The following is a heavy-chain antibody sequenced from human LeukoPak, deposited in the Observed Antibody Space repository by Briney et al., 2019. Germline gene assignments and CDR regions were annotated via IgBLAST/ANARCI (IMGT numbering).Heavy chain of an antibody. D-gene: IGHD6-19*01. J-gene: IGHJ3*02. Sequence: ASVKVSCKASGYTFTGYYMHWVRQAPGQGLEWVGWINPNSGGTNYAQKFQGRVTMNRDTSISTASMELSRLRSDDTAVYSCARDIAVAGHDAFDIWGQGTMVTVSS. CDR2: INPNSGGT. CDR1: GYTFTGYY. V-gene: IGHV1-2*02. CDR3: ARDIAVAGHDAFDI.